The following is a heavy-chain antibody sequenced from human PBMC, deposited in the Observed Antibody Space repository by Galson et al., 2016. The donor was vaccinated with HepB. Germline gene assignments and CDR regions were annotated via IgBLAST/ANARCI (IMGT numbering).Heavy chain of an antibody. CDR2: IYYSGST. CDR1: GGSISSSSYY. CDR3: ANLDYTADY. V-gene: IGHV4-39*01. J-gene: IGHJ4*02. D-gene: IGHD4-11*01. Sequence: SETLSLTCTVSGGSISSSSYYWAWIRQPPGKGLEWIGNIYYSGSTYYNPSLESRVTISVDTSKNQFSLKLNSVTAADTAVYYCANLDYTADYWGQGTLVTVSP.